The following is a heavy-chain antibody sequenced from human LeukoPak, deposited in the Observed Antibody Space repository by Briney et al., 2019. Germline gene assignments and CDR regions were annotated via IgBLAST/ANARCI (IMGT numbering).Heavy chain of an antibody. V-gene: IGHV4-59*01. D-gene: IGHD5-18*01. CDR1: GGSISSYY. J-gene: IGHJ4*02. CDR2: IYYSGST. Sequence: PSEALSLTCTVSGGSISSYYWSWFRQPPGQGLEWIGYIYYSGSTNYNPSLKSRVTISVDTSKNQFSLRLSSVTAADTAVYYCARGALDTKTRFDYWGQGTLVTVSS. CDR3: ARGALDTKTRFDY.